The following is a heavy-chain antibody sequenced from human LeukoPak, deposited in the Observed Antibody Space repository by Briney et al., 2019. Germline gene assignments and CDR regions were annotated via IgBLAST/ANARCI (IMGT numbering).Heavy chain of an antibody. J-gene: IGHJ4*02. Sequence: GGSLRLSCAASGFTFSSYAMSWVRQAPGKGLEWVSAISGSGGSTYYADSVKGRFTISRDNSKNTLYLQMNSLRAEGTAVYYCAKPYYDFWSGYYDSGHFDYWGQGTLVTVSS. CDR3: AKPYYDFWSGYYDSGHFDY. D-gene: IGHD3-3*01. CDR2: ISGSGGST. V-gene: IGHV3-23*01. CDR1: GFTFSSYA.